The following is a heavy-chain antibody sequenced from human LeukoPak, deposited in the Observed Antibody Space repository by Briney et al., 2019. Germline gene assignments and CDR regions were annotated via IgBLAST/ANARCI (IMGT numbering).Heavy chain of an antibody. Sequence: SGPTQTKPTQTLTLTCTFSGVSLFSTGVGVGWIRQPPGKALEWLALIYWDDEKRYSPSLKSRLTITKDTSKNQVVLTMTNMDPVDTATYYCSHGPMTDFDYWGHGKLFSVSS. J-gene: IGHJ4*01. V-gene: IGHV2-5*02. CDR1: GVSLFSTGVG. D-gene: IGHD3-22*01. CDR2: IYWDDEK. CDR3: SHGPMTDFDY.